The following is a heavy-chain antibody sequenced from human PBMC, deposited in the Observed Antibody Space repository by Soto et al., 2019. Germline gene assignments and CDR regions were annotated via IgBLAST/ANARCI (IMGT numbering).Heavy chain of an antibody. D-gene: IGHD3-22*01. CDR3: AREPNSLYYYDSSGSDAFDI. CDR1: GYTFTSYA. CDR2: INAGNGNT. V-gene: IGHV1-3*01. Sequence: ASVKVSCKASGYTFTSYAMHWVRQAPGQRLEWMGWINAGNGNTKYSQKFQGRVTITADKSTSTAYMELSSLRSEDTAVYYCAREPNSLYYYDSSGSDAFDIWGQGTMVTVSS. J-gene: IGHJ3*02.